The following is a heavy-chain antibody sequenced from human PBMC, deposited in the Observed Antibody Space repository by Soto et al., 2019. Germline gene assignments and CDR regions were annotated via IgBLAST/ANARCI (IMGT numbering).Heavy chain of an antibody. D-gene: IGHD3-16*01. V-gene: IGHV3-23*01. CDR2: ISGYGDTT. CDR1: GFTFSSYA. Sequence: GGSLRLSCAASGFTFSSYAMSWVRQAPGKGPEWVSCISGYGDTTYYADSVKGRFTVSRDNSKNTLYVQVNSLRAEDTAVYYCAKEGDRYMDVWGKGTTVTVSS. J-gene: IGHJ6*03. CDR3: AKEGDRYMDV.